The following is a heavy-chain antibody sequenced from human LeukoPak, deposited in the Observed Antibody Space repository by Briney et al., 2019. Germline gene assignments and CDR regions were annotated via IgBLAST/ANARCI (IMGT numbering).Heavy chain of an antibody. D-gene: IGHD3-10*01. CDR2: IIPIFGTA. J-gene: IGHJ6*02. V-gene: IGHV1-69*13. Sequence: SLKVSCKASGGTFSSYAICWVRQAPGQGLEWMGGIIPIFGTANYAQKFQGRVTITADESTSTAYMELSSLRSEDTAVYYCARAWFGELPNYYYGMDVWGQGTTVTVA. CDR1: GGTFSSYA. CDR3: ARAWFGELPNYYYGMDV.